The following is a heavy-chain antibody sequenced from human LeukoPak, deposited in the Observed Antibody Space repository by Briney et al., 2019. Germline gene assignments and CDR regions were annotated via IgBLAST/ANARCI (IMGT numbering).Heavy chain of an antibody. CDR2: INPNSGGT. V-gene: IGHV1-2*02. Sequence: ASVKVSCKASGYTFTGYYMHWVRQAPGQGLEWMGWINPNSGGTNYAQKFQGRVTMTRDTSISTAYMELSRLRSDDTAVYYCAREVVAAAAYNWFDPWGQGTLVTVSS. D-gene: IGHD6-13*01. CDR3: AREVVAAAAYNWFDP. CDR1: GYTFTGYY. J-gene: IGHJ5*02.